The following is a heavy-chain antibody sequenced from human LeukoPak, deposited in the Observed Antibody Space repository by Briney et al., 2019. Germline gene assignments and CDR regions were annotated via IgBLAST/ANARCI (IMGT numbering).Heavy chain of an antibody. J-gene: IGHJ4*02. V-gene: IGHV3-23*01. CDR2: ISGSGGST. Sequence: GGSLRLSCAASGFTFGSYAMSWVRKAPGKGMEWVSAISGSGGSTYYADSVKGRFTISRDNSKNTLYLQMNSLRAEDTAVYYCAKSTGHLVGAIGHDYWGQGTLVTVSS. CDR1: GFTFGSYA. CDR3: AKSTGHLVGAIGHDY. D-gene: IGHD1-26*01.